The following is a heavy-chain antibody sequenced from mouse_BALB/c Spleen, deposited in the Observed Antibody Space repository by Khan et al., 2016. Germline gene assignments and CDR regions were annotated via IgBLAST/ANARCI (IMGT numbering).Heavy chain of an antibody. Sequence: QIQLVQSGPELKKPGETVKISCKASGYTFTDYSMHWVKQAPGKGLKWMGWINTETGEPTYADDFKGRFAFSLETSASTAYWQINNLKNEDTATYFCARRDDYDGFAYWGQGTLVTVSA. V-gene: IGHV9-2-1*01. CDR2: INTETGEP. D-gene: IGHD2-4*01. J-gene: IGHJ3*01. CDR1: GYTFTDYS. CDR3: ARRDDYDGFAY.